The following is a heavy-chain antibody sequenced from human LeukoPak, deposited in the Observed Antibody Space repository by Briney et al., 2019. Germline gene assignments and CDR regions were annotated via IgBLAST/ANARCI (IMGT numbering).Heavy chain of an antibody. CDR3: AREGGIAGHAFDI. Sequence: GGSVRLSCAASGFIFNKYAMSWLRHARGGGREWGSAISSLGGSTYYADSVKGRFTISRDNSKNTLYLQMNSLRAEDTAVYYCAREGGIAGHAFDIWGQGTMVTVSS. J-gene: IGHJ3*02. CDR1: GFIFNKYA. D-gene: IGHD6-13*01. V-gene: IGHV3-23*01. CDR2: ISSLGGST.